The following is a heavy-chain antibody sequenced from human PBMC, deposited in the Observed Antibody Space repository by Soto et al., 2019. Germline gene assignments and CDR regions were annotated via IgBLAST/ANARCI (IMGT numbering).Heavy chain of an antibody. V-gene: IGHV4-4*07. CDR3: ARDGMTTGDT. D-gene: IGHD2-21*02. J-gene: IGHJ4*02. Sequence: QLQLQESGPGQVRPSETLSLTCIVSGVSVRSYTWSWVRQPPNKGLEWIGRVFSSVSATYNPSLKSRVTITMDTPENRISLKLDSVTAADAGVYYCARDGMTTGDTWGPGTAVTVSS. CDR1: GVSVRSYT. CDR2: VFSSVSA.